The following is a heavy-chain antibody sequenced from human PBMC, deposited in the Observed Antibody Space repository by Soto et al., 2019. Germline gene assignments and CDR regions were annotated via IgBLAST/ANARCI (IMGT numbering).Heavy chain of an antibody. D-gene: IGHD1-7*01. Sequence: EVKLLESGGGFVQPGGSLRLSCAASGFTFSTFSMTWVRQAPGKGLEWVAHITASEGTTYYADSVKGRFTISRDTSSNTLYLQMNSLRAEDTALYYCARCMQAYWNYDAHHIWGQGTMVTVSS. V-gene: IGHV3-23*01. CDR3: ARCMQAYWNYDAHHI. CDR1: GFTFSTFS. J-gene: IGHJ3*02. CDR2: ITASEGTT.